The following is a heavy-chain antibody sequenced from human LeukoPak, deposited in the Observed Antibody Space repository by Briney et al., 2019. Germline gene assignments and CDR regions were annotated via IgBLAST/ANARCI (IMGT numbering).Heavy chain of an antibody. D-gene: IGHD6-19*01. V-gene: IGHV1-69*13. CDR2: IIPIFGTA. J-gene: IGHJ4*02. CDR1: GGTFSSYA. Sequence: SVKVSCKASGGTFSSYAISWVRQAPGQGLEWMGGIIPIFGTANYAQKFQGRVTITADESTSTAYMELSSLRSEDTAVYYCARSEAQWLVSNQYYFDYWGQGTLVTVSS. CDR3: ARSEAQWLVSNQYYFDY.